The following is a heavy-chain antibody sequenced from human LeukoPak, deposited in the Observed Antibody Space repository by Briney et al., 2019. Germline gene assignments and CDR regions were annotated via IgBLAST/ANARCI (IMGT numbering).Heavy chain of an antibody. Sequence: ASVKVSCKASGYTFTRYGISWVRQAPGQGLEWMGWISAYNGDTNYAQELQGRVTMTRDTSISTAYMELSSLRSDDTAVYYCATNTLATAVTTWNYWGQGTLVTVSS. CDR2: ISAYNGDT. CDR3: ATNTLATAVTTWNY. D-gene: IGHD4-17*01. J-gene: IGHJ4*02. CDR1: GYTFTRYG. V-gene: IGHV1-18*01.